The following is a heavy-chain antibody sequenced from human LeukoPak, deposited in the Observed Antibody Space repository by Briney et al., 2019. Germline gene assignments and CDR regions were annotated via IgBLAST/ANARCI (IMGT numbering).Heavy chain of an antibody. V-gene: IGHV4-39*07. J-gene: IGHJ4*02. CDR1: GGSISSSSYY. CDR2: IYYSGST. D-gene: IGHD2-15*01. Sequence: PSETLSLTCTVSGGSISSSSYYWGWIRQPPGKGLEWIGSIYYSGSTYYNPSLKSRVTISVDTSKNQFSLKLSSVTAADTAVYYCARDEVGGFDYWGQGTLVTVSS. CDR3: ARDEVGGFDY.